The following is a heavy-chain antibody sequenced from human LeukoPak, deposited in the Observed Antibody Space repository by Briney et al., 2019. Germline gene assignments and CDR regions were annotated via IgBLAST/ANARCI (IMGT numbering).Heavy chain of an antibody. J-gene: IGHJ5*02. Sequence: ASVKVSCKASGYTFTSYYMHWVRQAPGQGLEWMGKINPSGGSTSYAQKFQGRVTMTRDTSTSTVYMELSSLRSDDTAVYYCARQNYGDHRWFDPWGQGTLVTVSS. D-gene: IGHD4-17*01. CDR1: GYTFTSYY. V-gene: IGHV1-46*01. CDR2: INPSGGST. CDR3: ARQNYGDHRWFDP.